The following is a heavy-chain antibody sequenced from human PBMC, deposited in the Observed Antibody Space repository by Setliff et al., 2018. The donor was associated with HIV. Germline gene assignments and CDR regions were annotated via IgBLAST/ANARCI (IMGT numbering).Heavy chain of an antibody. CDR2: ISSRGSTI. D-gene: IGHD4-17*01. J-gene: IGHJ4*02. CDR1: GFTFSDYY. CDR3: ARSPYGDYGLDY. V-gene: IGHV3-11*04. Sequence: GGSLRLSCAASGFTFSDYYMSWIRQAPGKGLEWVSYISSRGSTIYYADSVKGRFTISRDNAKNSLYLQMNTLRAEDTAVYFCARSPYGDYGLDYWGQGTLVTVAS.